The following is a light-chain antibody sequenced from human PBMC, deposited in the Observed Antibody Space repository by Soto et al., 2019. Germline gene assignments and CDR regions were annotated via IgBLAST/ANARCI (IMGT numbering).Light chain of an antibody. V-gene: IGKV1-5*01. CDR3: QQDNTYSVT. J-gene: IGKJ1*01. Sequence: DIPMTQSPSTLSASVGDRVTITCRASQSISRGLAWYQQKPGKAPKFLIDGVSSLKSVVSSRFSGSGSGTELPLVISSMQAEDFATYYLQQDNTYSVTSGRAAKGEI. CDR2: GVS. CDR1: QSISRG.